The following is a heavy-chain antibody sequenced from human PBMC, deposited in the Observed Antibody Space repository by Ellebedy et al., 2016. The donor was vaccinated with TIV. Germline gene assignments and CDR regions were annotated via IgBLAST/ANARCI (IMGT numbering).Heavy chain of an antibody. J-gene: IGHJ4*02. Sequence: GGSLRLSCAASGFSFSTYWMTWVRQAPGKGLEWVSIISYDGSDKSYAHFVKGRFTISRDNAKKTLYLQMSSLSAEDTAVYYCARVYSSYSVDYWGPGTLVTVSS. V-gene: IGHV3-30*03. CDR2: ISYDGSDK. CDR1: GFSFSTYW. CDR3: ARVYSSYSVDY. D-gene: IGHD3-22*01.